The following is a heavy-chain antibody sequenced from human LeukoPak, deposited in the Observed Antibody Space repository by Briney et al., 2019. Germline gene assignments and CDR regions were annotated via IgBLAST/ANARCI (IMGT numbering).Heavy chain of an antibody. V-gene: IGHV3-43*01. J-gene: IGHJ4*02. CDR1: GFTFDDYT. CDR3: AKDDYYGSGIDY. CDR2: IRWDGGST. Sequence: GGSLRLSCAASGFTFDDYTMHWVRHAPGKGLEWVSLIRWDGGSTYYADSVKGRFTISRDNSKNSLYLQMNSLRTEDTALYFCAKDDYYGSGIDYWGQGTLVTVSS. D-gene: IGHD3-10*01.